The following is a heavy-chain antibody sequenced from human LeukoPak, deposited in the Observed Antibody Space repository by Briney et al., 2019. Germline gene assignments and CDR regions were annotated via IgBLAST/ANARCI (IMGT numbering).Heavy chain of an antibody. D-gene: IGHD3-3*01. Sequence: ASVKVSCKASGYTFTSYDINWVRQATGQGLEWMGWMNPNSGNTGYAQKFQGRVTMTRNTSISTAYMELSSLRSEDTAVYYCARRRLFWSGYYIPPPGGMDVWGQGTTVTVSS. V-gene: IGHV1-8*01. CDR2: MNPNSGNT. CDR1: GYTFTSYD. J-gene: IGHJ6*02. CDR3: ARRRLFWSGYYIPPPGGMDV.